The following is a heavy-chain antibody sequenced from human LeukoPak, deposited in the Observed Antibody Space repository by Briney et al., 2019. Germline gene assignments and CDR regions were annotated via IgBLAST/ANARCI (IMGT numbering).Heavy chain of an antibody. CDR2: INQDGTEK. CDR3: AKVAKYYYGSETYYFFEH. Sequence: GGSLRLSCAASGFTFTTYWMSWVRQAPGKGLEWVANINQDGTEKFYVDSVKGRFTISRDNAKNSLYLQMNSLRVEDTAVYYCAKVAKYYYGSETYYFFEHGGQGTPVTASP. J-gene: IGHJ1*01. V-gene: IGHV3-7*01. D-gene: IGHD3-10*01. CDR1: GFTFTTYW.